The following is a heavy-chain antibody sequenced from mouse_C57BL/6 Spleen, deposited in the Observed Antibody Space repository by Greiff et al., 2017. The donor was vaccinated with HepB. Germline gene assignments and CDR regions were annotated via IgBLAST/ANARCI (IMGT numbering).Heavy chain of an antibody. CDR3: ARDLYYDYDHY. D-gene: IGHD2-4*01. CDR1: GYTFTDYY. V-gene: IGHV1-26*01. Sequence: EVQLQQSGPELVKPGASVKISCKASGYTFTDYYMNWVKQSHGKSLEWIGDINPNNGGTSYNQKFKGKATLTVDKSSSTAYMELRSLTSEDSAVYYCARDLYYDYDHYWGQGTTLTVSS. CDR2: INPNNGGT. J-gene: IGHJ2*01.